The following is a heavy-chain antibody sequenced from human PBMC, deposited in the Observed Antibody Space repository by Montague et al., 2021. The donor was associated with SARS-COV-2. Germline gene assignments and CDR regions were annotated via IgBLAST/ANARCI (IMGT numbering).Heavy chain of an antibody. J-gene: IGHJ4*02. CDR3: ARETGTTVSLDY. CDR1: GYSLSTSGTC. Sequence: PALVKPTQTLTLTCTFSGYSLSTSGTCVSWIRQPPGKALEWLARIDWDXDKYYSTSLKTRLTISKDTSKNQVVLTMTNMDPVDTATYYCARETGTTVSLDYWGQGTLVTVSS. CDR2: IDWDXDK. V-gene: IGHV2-70*11. D-gene: IGHD1-7*01.